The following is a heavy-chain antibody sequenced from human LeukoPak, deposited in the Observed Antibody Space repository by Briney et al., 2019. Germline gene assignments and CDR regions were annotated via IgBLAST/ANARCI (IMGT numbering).Heavy chain of an antibody. J-gene: IGHJ4*02. CDR1: GFTFSNYW. Sequence: GGSLRLSCAAPGFTFSNYWMHWVRQAPGKGLVWVSRINTDGSTTTYADSVKGRFTISRDNDKNMLYLQMNSLRAEDTAVYYCTRAGGRYSYEHWGQGTLVTVSS. CDR3: TRAGGRYSYEH. D-gene: IGHD5-18*01. V-gene: IGHV3-74*01. CDR2: INTDGSTT.